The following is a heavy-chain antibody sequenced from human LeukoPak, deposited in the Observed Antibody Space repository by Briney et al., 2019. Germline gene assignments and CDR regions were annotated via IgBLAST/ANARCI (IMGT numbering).Heavy chain of an antibody. Sequence: PGGSLRLSCAASGFTFSSSAMSWVRQAPGKGLEWVSAISNNGGYTYYADSVQGRFTISRDNSKNTLYLQMNSLRAEDTAVYYCARDGYYYDSSGYHTLDYWGQGTLVTVSS. J-gene: IGHJ4*02. CDR2: ISNNGGYT. CDR3: ARDGYYYDSSGYHTLDY. CDR1: GFTFSSSA. V-gene: IGHV3-23*01. D-gene: IGHD3-22*01.